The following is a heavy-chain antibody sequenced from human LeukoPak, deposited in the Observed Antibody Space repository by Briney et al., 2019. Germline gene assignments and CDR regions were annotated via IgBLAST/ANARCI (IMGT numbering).Heavy chain of an antibody. CDR3: ARDGSSSGWYGGSGY. D-gene: IGHD6-19*01. V-gene: IGHV1-18*01. CDR2: ISPDNGDT. Sequence: ASVKVSCKTSGYTFRGYGLSWVRQAPGQGPEWVGWISPDNGDTNYAQNFQERVTMTADTNADTAYMELRNLRFDDTAVYYCARDGSSSGWYGGSGYWGQGTMVTVSS. J-gene: IGHJ4*02. CDR1: GYTFRGYG.